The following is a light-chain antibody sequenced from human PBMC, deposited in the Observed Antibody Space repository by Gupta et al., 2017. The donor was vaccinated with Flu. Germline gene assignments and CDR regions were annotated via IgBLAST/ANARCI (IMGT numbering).Light chain of an antibody. V-gene: IGKV1-27*01. CDR2: GAS. J-gene: IGKJ3*01. Sequence: DIQMTQSPSTLSASVGDRVTITCRTSQGITNNLAWYQQQPGKVPKLLIYGASTLQSGVPSRFSGSGSGTEFTLTITSLQPEDFATYYCQKDDSAPFTFGPGTKVDIK. CDR1: QGITNN. CDR3: QKDDSAPFT.